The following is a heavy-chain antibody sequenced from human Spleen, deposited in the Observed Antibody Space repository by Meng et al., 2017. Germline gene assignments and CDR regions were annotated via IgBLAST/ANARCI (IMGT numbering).Heavy chain of an antibody. V-gene: IGHV1-2*02. CDR3: ARDLDYGAPAW. D-gene: IGHD4-17*01. CDR2: INPNSGGT. J-gene: IGHJ4*02. CDR1: GYSFTSYW. Sequence: GESLKISCKGSGYSFTSYWISWVRQMPGKGLEWMGWINPNSGGTNYAQKFQGRVTMTRDTSISTAYMELSRLRSDDTAVYYCARDLDYGAPAWWGQGTLVTVSS.